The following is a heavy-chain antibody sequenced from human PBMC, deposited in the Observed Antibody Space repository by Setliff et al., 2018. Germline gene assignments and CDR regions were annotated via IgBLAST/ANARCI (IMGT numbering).Heavy chain of an antibody. Sequence: GGSLRLSCAASGFSFSNYWMHWVRQAPGKGLVWVSRINSDGSSTNYADSVKGQFTVSRDNAKNTLYLQMNSLRAEDTAVYYCAKGQGGRDSGTIEAAIYGPQSYYFDYWGQGTLVTVSS. CDR2: INSDGSST. CDR3: AKGQGGRDSGTIEAAIYGPQSYYFDY. V-gene: IGHV3-74*01. J-gene: IGHJ4*02. D-gene: IGHD6-13*01. CDR1: GFSFSNYW.